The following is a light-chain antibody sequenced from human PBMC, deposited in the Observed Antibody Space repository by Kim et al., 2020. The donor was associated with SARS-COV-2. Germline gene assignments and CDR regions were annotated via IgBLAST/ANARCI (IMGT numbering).Light chain of an antibody. Sequence: GQSVTSSCSRISCKSGSNSGYWDQKPPRTAPKLLVYRNIQRPSGVRDRFSGSKSGTSASLAISGLRSEDEADYYCAAWDDSLSGPLFGGGTQLTVL. CDR3: AAWDDSLSGPL. CDR2: RNI. V-gene: IGLV1-47*01. J-gene: IGLJ2*01. CDR1: SCKSGSNS.